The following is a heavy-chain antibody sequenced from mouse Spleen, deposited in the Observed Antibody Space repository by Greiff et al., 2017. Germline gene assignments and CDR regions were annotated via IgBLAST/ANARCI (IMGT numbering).Heavy chain of an antibody. Sequence: EVKLQESGPGLVKPSQSLSLTCSVTGYSITSGYYWNWIRQFPGNKLEWMGYISYDGSNNYNPSLKNRISITRDTSKNQFFLKLNSVTTEDTATYYCARDGDGYGYFDVWGAGTTVTVSS. CDR3: ARDGDGYGYFDV. J-gene: IGHJ1*01. V-gene: IGHV3-6*01. CDR1: GYSITSGYY. CDR2: ISYDGSN. D-gene: IGHD3-3*01.